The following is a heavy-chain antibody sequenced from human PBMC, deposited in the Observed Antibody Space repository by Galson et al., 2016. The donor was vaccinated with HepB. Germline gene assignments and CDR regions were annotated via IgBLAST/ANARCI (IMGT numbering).Heavy chain of an antibody. CDR3: AKGKKGRDYYAMDV. V-gene: IGHV3-23*01. J-gene: IGHJ6*02. CDR2: ISGSGGST. CDR1: GFTFSNYA. Sequence: SLRLSCAASGFTFSNYAMTWVRQAPGKGLQWVSAISGSGGSTYYADSVEGRFTISRDSSKNTVYLQMNNLRDEDAALYYCAKGKKGRDYYAMDVWGQGTTVTVSS.